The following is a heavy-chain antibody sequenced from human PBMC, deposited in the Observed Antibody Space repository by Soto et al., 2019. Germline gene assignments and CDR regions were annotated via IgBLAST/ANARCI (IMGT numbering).Heavy chain of an antibody. CDR3: ARGERITYYYDSSGYYPFDY. D-gene: IGHD3-22*01. CDR1: GGSISSYY. Sequence: PSETLSLTCTVSGGSISSYYWSWIRQPPGKGLEWIGYIYYSGSTNYNPSLKGRVTISVDTSKNQFSLKLSSVTAADTAVYYCARGERITYYYDSSGYYPFDYWGQGTLVTVSS. J-gene: IGHJ4*02. CDR2: IYYSGST. V-gene: IGHV4-59*01.